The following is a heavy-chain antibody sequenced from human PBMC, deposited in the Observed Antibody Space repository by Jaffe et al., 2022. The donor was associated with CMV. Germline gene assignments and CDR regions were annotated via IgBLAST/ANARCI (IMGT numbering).Heavy chain of an antibody. V-gene: IGHV4-39*01. Sequence: QLQLQESGPGLVKPSETLSLTCAVSGGSIGRKSDYWGWIRQRPGKGLEWIGSIYYSGTTYYNPSLRSRVTISADTSKNQISLKLSSVTAADTAVYYCARGSPNESWSDYYTGWFDPWGQGTLVTVSS. D-gene: IGHD3-3*01. CDR3: ARGSPNESWSDYYTGWFDP. J-gene: IGHJ5*02. CDR1: GGSIGRKSDY. CDR2: IYYSGTT.